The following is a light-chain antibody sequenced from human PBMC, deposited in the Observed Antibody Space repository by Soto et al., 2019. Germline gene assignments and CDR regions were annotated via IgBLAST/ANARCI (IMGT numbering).Light chain of an antibody. J-gene: IGKJ4*01. CDR1: QSVGTY. V-gene: IGKV3-20*01. CDR2: GAS. Sequence: ENVLTQSPGTLSLSPGERATLSCRASQSVGTYLAWYQQKPGQAPRLLMYGASSRATGIPDRFSGSGSGTDFTLTISRLEPEDLAVYYCQQYVSIPLTFGGGTKVDIK. CDR3: QQYVSIPLT.